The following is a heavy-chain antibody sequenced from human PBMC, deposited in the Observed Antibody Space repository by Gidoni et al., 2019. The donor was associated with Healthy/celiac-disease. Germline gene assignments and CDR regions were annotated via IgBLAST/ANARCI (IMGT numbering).Heavy chain of an antibody. CDR2: IDWDDDK. J-gene: IGHJ4*02. Sequence: QVTLRESGPALVKPTQTLTLTCTFPGFSLSTSGMCVSWIRQPPGKALEWLALIDWDDDKYYSTSLKTRLTISKDTSKNQVVLTMTNVDPVDTATYYCARIRYDSSGYPLGDYWGQGTLVTVSS. CDR3: ARIRYDSSGYPLGDY. V-gene: IGHV2-70*01. D-gene: IGHD3-22*01. CDR1: GFSLSTSGMC.